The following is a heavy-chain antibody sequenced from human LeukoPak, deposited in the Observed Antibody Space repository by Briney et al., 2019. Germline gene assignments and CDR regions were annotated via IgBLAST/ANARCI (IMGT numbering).Heavy chain of an antibody. CDR2: ISYDGSNK. D-gene: IGHD3-10*01. Sequence: GGSLRLSRAASGFTFSSYGMHWVRQAPGKGLEWVAVISYDGSNKYYADSVKGRFTISRDNSKNTLYLQMNSLRAEDTAVYYCAKGTSIWFGESLSYWGQGTLVTVSS. V-gene: IGHV3-30*18. CDR1: GFTFSSYG. J-gene: IGHJ4*02. CDR3: AKGTSIWFGESLSY.